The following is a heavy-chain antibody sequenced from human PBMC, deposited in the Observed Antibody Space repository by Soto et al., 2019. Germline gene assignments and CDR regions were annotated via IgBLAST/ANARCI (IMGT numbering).Heavy chain of an antibody. J-gene: IGHJ4*02. CDR3: SRDVLAHENYASIGYYFDH. V-gene: IGHV1-46*01. D-gene: IGHD2-8*01. CDR1: GYTFTKFH. CDR2: IDPSGGVT. Sequence: QVQLIQFGAEVKKPGASVKVSCRASGYTFTKFHIHWVRQAPGQGLEWMGMIDPSGGVTRDAQRVQVRITMPSDTSTSSVYIELRGLTSEDTAVYSCSRDVLAHENYASIGYYFDHWGPGTLATVSS.